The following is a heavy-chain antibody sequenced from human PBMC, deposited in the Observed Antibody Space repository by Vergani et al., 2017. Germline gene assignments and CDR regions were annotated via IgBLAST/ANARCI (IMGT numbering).Heavy chain of an antibody. J-gene: IGHJ3*02. CDR2: ISSSSSYI. V-gene: IGHV3-21*01. D-gene: IGHD6-13*01. CDR1: GFTFSSYS. Sequence: EVQLVESGGGLVKPGGSLRLSCAASGFTFSSYSMNWVRQAPGKGLEWVSSISSSSSYIYYADSVKGRFTISRDNAKNSLYLQMNGLRAEDTAVYYCARRAAAGTGAFDIWGQGTMVTVSS. CDR3: ARRAAAGTGAFDI.